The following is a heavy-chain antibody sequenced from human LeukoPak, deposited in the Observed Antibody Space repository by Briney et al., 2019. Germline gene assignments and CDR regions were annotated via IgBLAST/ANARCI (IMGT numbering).Heavy chain of an antibody. CDR1: GFTFTSSA. Sequence: GTSVKVSCKASGFTFTSSAMQWVRQARGQRLEWIGWIVVGSGNTNYAQKFQERVTITRDMSTSTAYMELSSLRSEDTAVYYYAAVYDDSSGYPVDYWGQGTLVTVSS. V-gene: IGHV1-58*02. D-gene: IGHD3-22*01. CDR2: IVVGSGNT. J-gene: IGHJ4*02. CDR3: AAVYDDSSGYPVDY.